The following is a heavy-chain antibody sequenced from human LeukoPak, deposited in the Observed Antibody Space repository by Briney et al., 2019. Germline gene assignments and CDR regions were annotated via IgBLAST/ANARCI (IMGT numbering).Heavy chain of an antibody. Sequence: GGSLRLSCAASGFTFSSYDMNWVRQAPGKGLEWVSRISGGGGNTYYADSVKGRFTISRDNSKSTLYLQMNSLRAEDTAVFYCAKPMQPYTSAWSAPFDYWGQGTLVTVSS. D-gene: IGHD6-19*01. CDR2: ISGGGGNT. J-gene: IGHJ4*02. V-gene: IGHV3-23*01. CDR3: AKPMQPYTSAWSAPFDY. CDR1: GFTFSSYD.